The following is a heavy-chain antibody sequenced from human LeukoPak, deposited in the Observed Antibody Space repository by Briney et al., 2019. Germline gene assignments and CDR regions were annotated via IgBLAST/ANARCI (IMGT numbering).Heavy chain of an antibody. V-gene: IGHV3-21*01. J-gene: IGHJ6*02. CDR3: ATDYAGNSLWYYYGLGV. CDR1: GFTFSHYS. CDR2: ISSDSRYI. Sequence: GGSLRLSCAASGFTFSHYSMNWVRQAPGKGLEWVSSISSDSRYIYYADSLKGRFTISRDNAKNSLYLQMNSLRAEDTAVYYCATDYAGNSLWYYYGLGVWGQGTTVTVSS. D-gene: IGHD4-23*01.